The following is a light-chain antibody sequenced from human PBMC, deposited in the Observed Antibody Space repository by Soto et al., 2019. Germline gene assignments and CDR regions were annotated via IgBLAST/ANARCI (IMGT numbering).Light chain of an antibody. CDR1: QTISSW. V-gene: IGKV1-5*03. J-gene: IGKJ4*01. CDR3: QQANSFPLT. Sequence: DIQMTQSPSTLSGSVGDRVTITCRASQTISSWLAWYQQKPGKAPKLLIYKASTLKSGVPSRFRGRGSGTEFTLTISSLQTDDFATYFCQQANSFPLTFGGGTRVEI. CDR2: KAS.